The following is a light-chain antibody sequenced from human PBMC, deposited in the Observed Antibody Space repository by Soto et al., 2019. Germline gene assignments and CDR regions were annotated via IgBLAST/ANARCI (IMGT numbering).Light chain of an antibody. Sequence: EIVMTQSPGTLSVSPGEGATLSCRASQSVSTNLAWYQQKPDQAPRLLIYGASTTATGMPARFSGSGSGTEFTLTISSLPSEDFAVYYCQQYYTWQRTFGQGTRVEIK. J-gene: IGKJ1*01. V-gene: IGKV3-15*01. CDR2: GAS. CDR3: QQYYTWQRT. CDR1: QSVSTN.